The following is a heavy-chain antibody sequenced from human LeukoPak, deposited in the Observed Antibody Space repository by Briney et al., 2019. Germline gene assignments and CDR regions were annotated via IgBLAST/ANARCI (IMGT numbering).Heavy chain of an antibody. Sequence: GGSLRLSCAASGFNFTNYNINWVRQAPGKGLEWVSSIHSSSGSIYYADSLKGRFTISRDNAKNSLYLQMNSLRAEGTAVYYCARDLAWDAFDIWGQGTMVTVSS. J-gene: IGHJ3*02. CDR1: GFNFTNYN. V-gene: IGHV3-21*01. CDR3: ARDLAWDAFDI. CDR2: IHSSSGSI.